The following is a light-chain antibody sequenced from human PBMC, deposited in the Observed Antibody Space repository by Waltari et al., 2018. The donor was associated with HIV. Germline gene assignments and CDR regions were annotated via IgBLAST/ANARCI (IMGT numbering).Light chain of an antibody. CDR3: QQSYTIPLT. CDR2: TTS. Sequence: DIQMTQSPSSLSASVGDRVTITCRASQPISAYLNWFKQKPGKAPNLLIYTTSNLQSGVPSRFRGSGSGTDFTLTITNLQPEDFATYFCQQSYTIPLTFGGGTKVEIK. CDR1: QPISAY. J-gene: IGKJ4*01. V-gene: IGKV1-39*01.